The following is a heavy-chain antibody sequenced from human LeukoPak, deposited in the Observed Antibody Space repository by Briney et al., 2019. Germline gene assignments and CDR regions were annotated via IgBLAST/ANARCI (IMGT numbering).Heavy chain of an antibody. CDR1: GGSFSGYY. V-gene: IGHV4-34*01. Sequence: SETLSLTCAVYGGSFSGYYWSWIRQPPGKGLEWIGVINHSGSTNYNPSLKSRVTISVDTSKNQFSLKLSSVTSADTAVYYCASDETTVTISGFYWGQGTLVTVSS. CDR2: INHSGST. J-gene: IGHJ4*02. D-gene: IGHD4-11*01. CDR3: ASDETTVTISGFY.